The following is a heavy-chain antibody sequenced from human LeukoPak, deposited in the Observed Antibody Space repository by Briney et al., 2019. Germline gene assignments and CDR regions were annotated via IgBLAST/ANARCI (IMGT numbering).Heavy chain of an antibody. D-gene: IGHD6-19*01. CDR2: INSDGSST. CDR3: AREFFQAGNGFDY. J-gene: IGHJ4*02. Sequence: GGSLRLSCAASGFTFSSYWMHWVRQAPGKGLVWVSRINSDGSSTSYADSVKSRFTISRDNAKNTLYLQMNSLRAEDTAVYYCAREFFQAGNGFDYWGQGTLVTVSS. CDR1: GFTFSSYW. V-gene: IGHV3-74*01.